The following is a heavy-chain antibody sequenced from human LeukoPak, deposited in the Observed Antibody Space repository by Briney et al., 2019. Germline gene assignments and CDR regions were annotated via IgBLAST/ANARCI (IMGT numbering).Heavy chain of an antibody. CDR1: GFTFSSYA. Sequence: PGGSLRLFCSASGFTFSSYAMHWVRQAPGKGLEYVSAISSNGGSTYYADSVGRFTISRDNSKNTLYLQMSSLRAEDTAVYYCVKGDYSSSCYYLDYWGQGTLVTVSS. D-gene: IGHD6-13*01. J-gene: IGHJ4*02. V-gene: IGHV3-64D*06. CDR2: ISSNGGST. CDR3: VKGDYSSSCYYLDY.